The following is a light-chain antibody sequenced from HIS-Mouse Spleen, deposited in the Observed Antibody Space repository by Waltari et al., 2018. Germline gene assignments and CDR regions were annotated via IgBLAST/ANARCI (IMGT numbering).Light chain of an antibody. CDR1: QSVLYSSNNKNY. J-gene: IGKJ2*01. Sequence: DIVLPQSPASLSVSVREMATITGKSNQSVLYSSNNKNYLAWYQQKPGQPPKLLIYWASTRESGVPDRFSGSGSGTDFTLTISRLQAEDVAVYYCQQYYSTPYTFGQGTKLEIK. CDR3: QQYYSTPYT. V-gene: IGKV4-1*01. CDR2: WAS.